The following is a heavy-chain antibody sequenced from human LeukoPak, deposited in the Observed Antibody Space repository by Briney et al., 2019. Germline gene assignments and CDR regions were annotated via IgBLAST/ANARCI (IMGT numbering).Heavy chain of an antibody. Sequence: ASVKVSCKVSGYTFDSYGITWVRQAPGQGLEWLGWISVYNGKTNHSEKFQGRATMSRDTSTTTAFLEVKSLRSDDTAVYYCARGRNYFDYWGQGTLVTVSS. CDR3: ARGRNYFDY. V-gene: IGHV1-18*04. CDR1: GYTFDSYG. J-gene: IGHJ4*02. CDR2: ISVYNGKT.